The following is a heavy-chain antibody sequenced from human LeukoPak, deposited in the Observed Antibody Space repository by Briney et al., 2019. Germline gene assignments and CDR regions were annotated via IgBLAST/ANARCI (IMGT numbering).Heavy chain of an antibody. CDR2: IIPILGIA. V-gene: IGHV1-69*04. CDR3: ARGYRLNDSSGYYRFPSYGMDV. D-gene: IGHD3-22*01. J-gene: IGHJ6*02. CDR1: GGTFSSYA. Sequence: GASVKVSCKASGGTFSSYAISWVRQGPGQGLEWMGRIIPILGIANYAQKFQGRVTITADKSTSTAYMELSSLRSEDTAVYYCARGYRLNDSSGYYRFPSYGMDVWGQGTTVTVSS.